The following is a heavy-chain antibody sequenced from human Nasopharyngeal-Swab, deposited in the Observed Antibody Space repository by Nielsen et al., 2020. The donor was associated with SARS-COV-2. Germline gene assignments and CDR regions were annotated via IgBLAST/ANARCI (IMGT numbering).Heavy chain of an antibody. CDR3: ASEPGGMAAPGKHFDP. CDR2: ITPSGGAT. D-gene: IGHD6-13*01. V-gene: IGHV1-46*01. Sequence: WVRQAPGQGLEWMGVITPSGGATNYARKFRGRVTMPRDPSTSTVYLDLSSLKSEDTAVYFCASEPGGMAAPGKHFDPWGQGTLVTVSS. J-gene: IGHJ5*02.